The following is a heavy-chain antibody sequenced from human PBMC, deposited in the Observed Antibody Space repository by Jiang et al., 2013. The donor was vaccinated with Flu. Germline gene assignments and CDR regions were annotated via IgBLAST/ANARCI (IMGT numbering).Heavy chain of an antibody. Sequence: SLTCAVYGGSFSGYYWSWIRQPPGKGLEWIGEINHSGSTNYNPSLKSRVTISVDTSKNQFSLKLSSVTAADTAVYYCASTTIVVVPPNWFDPWGQGTLVTVSS. CDR3: ASTTIVVVPPNWFDP. V-gene: IGHV4-34*01. CDR1: GGSFSGYY. D-gene: IGHD2-2*01. CDR2: INHSGST. J-gene: IGHJ5*02.